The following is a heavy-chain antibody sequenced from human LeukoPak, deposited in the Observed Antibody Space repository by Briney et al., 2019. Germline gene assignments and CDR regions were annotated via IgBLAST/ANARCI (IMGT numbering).Heavy chain of an antibody. D-gene: IGHD6-19*01. CDR1: GFTFSSYW. V-gene: IGHV3-74*01. J-gene: IGHJ4*02. CDR2: INSDGSST. Sequence: PGGSLRLSCAASGFTFSSYWMHWVRQAPGKGLVWVSRINSDGSSTSYADSVKGRFTISRDNAKNSLYLQMNSLRAEDTAVYYCARDSNGWSHVKEDWGQGTLVTVSS. CDR3: ARDSNGWSHVKED.